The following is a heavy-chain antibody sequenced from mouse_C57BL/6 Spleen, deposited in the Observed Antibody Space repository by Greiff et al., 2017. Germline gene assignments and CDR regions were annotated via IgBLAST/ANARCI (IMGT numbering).Heavy chain of an antibody. CDR3: ARRDYYGNYARDY. V-gene: IGHV1-63*01. CDR1: GYTFTNYW. CDR2: IYPGGGYT. D-gene: IGHD1-1*01. Sequence: VQLQQSGAELVRPGTSVKMSCKASGYTFTNYWIGWAKQRPGHGLEWIGDIYPGGGYTNYNAKFTGKANLTADKSSSTSYMQFSSLTSEDSASYYCARRDYYGNYARDYWGQGTSGTVSS. J-gene: IGHJ4*01.